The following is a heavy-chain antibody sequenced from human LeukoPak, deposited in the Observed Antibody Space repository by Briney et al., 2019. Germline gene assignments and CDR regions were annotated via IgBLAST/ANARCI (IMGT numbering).Heavy chain of an antibody. J-gene: IGHJ4*02. CDR2: INWNGGST. D-gene: IGHD6-13*01. CDR1: GFTFDDYG. CDR3: ARVSSSWYGDCFDY. V-gene: IGHV3-20*04. Sequence: PGGSLRLSCAASGFTFDDYGMSWVRQAPGKGLEWVSGINWNGGSTGYADSVKGRFTIPRDNAKNSLYLQMNSLRAEDTALYYCARVSSSWYGDCFDYWGQGTLVTVSS.